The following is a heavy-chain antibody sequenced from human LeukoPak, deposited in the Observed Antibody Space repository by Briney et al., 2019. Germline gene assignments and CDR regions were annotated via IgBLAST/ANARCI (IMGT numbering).Heavy chain of an antibody. CDR3: ARRRAYYYGMDV. CDR2: INHSGST. J-gene: IGHJ6*02. Sequence: PSETLSLTCAVSGGSISSSNWWSWVRQPPGKGLGWIGEINHSGSTNYNPSLKSRVTISVDTSKNQFSLKLSSVTAADTAVYYCARRRAYYYGMDVWGQGTTVTVSS. V-gene: IGHV4-4*02. CDR1: GGSISSSNW.